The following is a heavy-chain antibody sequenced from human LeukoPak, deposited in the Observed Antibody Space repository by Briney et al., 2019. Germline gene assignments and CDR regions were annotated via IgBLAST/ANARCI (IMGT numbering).Heavy chain of an antibody. CDR3: ARPGGIEDYYYYMDV. V-gene: IGHV4-39*01. J-gene: IGHJ6*03. CDR1: GCSISSSSYY. D-gene: IGHD1-26*01. CDR2: IYYSGST. Sequence: SETLSLTCTVSGCSISSSSYYWGWIRQPPGKGLEWIGSIYYSGSTYYNPSLKSRVTISVDTSKNQFSLKLSSVTAADTAVYYCARPGGIEDYYYYMDVWGKGTTVTVSS.